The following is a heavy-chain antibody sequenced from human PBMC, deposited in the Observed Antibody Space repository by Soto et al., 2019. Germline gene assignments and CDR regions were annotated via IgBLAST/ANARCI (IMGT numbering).Heavy chain of an antibody. CDR2: VSRGSG. J-gene: IGHJ4*02. CDR1: GFSFSSYA. D-gene: IGHD2-15*01. Sequence: GGSLRLSCSDSGFSFSSYALSWVRQAPGRGLEWVSGVSRGSGNYADSVKGRFTISRDNSKNTLYLQMNSLRAEDTAVYYCARDRASSFIGATATLFDYWGQGTLVTASS. CDR3: ARDRASSFIGATATLFDY. V-gene: IGHV3-23*01.